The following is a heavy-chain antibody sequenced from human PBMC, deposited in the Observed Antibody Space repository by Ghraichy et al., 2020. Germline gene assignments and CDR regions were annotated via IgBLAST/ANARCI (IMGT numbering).Heavy chain of an antibody. V-gene: IGHV3-30*18. CDR2: NSYDGSEK. D-gene: IGHD2-8*02. Sequence: LSLTCVASGFTFSNYGMHWFRQAPGKGLEWVAVNSYDGSEKYYGDSVVGRFTVSRDNSKNTLYLQVNSLRAEDTAVYYCAKEGCTGGVCHGFDHWGQGTLVTVSS. CDR1: GFTFSNYG. J-gene: IGHJ4*02. CDR3: AKEGCTGGVCHGFDH.